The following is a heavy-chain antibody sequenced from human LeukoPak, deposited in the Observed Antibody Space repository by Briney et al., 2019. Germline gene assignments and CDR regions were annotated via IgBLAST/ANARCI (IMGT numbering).Heavy chain of an antibody. CDR1: GFTFSTFA. J-gene: IGHJ4*02. V-gene: IGHV3-23*01. CDR3: ATYRQVLLPFES. CDR2: IFPSCGEI. Sequence: GGSLRLSCAASGFTFSTFARIWVRQPPGKGLEWVSSIFPSCGEIHYADPVKGRFTIFRDNSKSTLTLQMNSLRAEDTAIYYCATYRQVLLPFESWGQGTLVTVSS. D-gene: IGHD2-8*02.